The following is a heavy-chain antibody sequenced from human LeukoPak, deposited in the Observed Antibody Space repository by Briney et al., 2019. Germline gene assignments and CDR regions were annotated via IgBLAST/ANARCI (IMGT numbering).Heavy chain of an antibody. CDR1: GYSLSSGYY. V-gene: IGHV4-38-2*02. CDR3: AGFTFFRGVITFDY. D-gene: IGHD3-10*01. J-gene: IGHJ4*02. CDR2: VDHSGGT. Sequence: SETLSLTCTVSGYSLSSGYYWGWIRQPPGKGLEWIGSVDHSGGTYYNPSLRSRVSISVDTSKNQFSLKLTSVTAADTAVYSCAGFTFFRGVITFDYWGQGTLVTVSS.